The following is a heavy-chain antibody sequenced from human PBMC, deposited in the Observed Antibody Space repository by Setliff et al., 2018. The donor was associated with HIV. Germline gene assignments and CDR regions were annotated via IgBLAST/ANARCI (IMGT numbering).Heavy chain of an antibody. CDR1: GFTFSNYA. J-gene: IGHJ4*02. D-gene: IGHD6-13*01. V-gene: IGHV3-53*04. CDR3: AVYGSPTYYFDY. Sequence: GGSLRLSCAASGFTFSNYAMSWVRQAPGEGLEWVSVIYAAGSTYYADSVKGRFTISRHNSKNTLYLQLNSLRAEDTAVYYCAVYGSPTYYFDYWGQGTLVTVSS. CDR2: IYAAGST.